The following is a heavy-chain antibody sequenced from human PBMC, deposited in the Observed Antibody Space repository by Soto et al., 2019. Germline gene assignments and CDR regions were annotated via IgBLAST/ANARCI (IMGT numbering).Heavy chain of an antibody. Sequence: SETLSRNHYASGCAITSGGYSWSWIRQPPGKGLEWIGYIYHSGSTYYNPSLKSRVTISVDRSKNQFSLKLSSVTAADTAVYYCARVPDRWGQG. CDR2: IYHSGST. D-gene: IGHD2-2*01. V-gene: IGHV4-30-2*01. CDR1: GCAITSGGYS. CDR3: ARVPDR. J-gene: IGHJ5*02.